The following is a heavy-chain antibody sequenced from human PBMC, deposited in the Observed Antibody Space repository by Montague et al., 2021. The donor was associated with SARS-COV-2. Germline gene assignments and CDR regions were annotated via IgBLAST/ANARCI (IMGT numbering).Heavy chain of an antibody. V-gene: IGHV3-7*01. J-gene: IGHJ3*01. CDR3: ARDQNYDSSGQYYEVFDL. Sequence: SLRLSCAASGFGFNNYWMAWVRQTPGKGLEWVANIRKDATKISYVDSVKGRFTISRDNAKNSLYLEMNSLRAEDTAVYYCARDQNYDSSGQYYEVFDLWGQGTLVAVSS. D-gene: IGHD3-22*01. CDR1: GFGFNNYW. CDR2: IRKDATKI.